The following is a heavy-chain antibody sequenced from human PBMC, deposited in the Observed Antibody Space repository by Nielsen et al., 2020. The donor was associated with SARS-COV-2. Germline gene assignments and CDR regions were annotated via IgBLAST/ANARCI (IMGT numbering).Heavy chain of an antibody. V-gene: IGHV3-21*01. CDR2: ISSSSSYI. J-gene: IGHJ4*02. Sequence: GESLKISCAASGFTCSSDSMNGVRQAPGKGLEWGSSISSSSSYIYYADSVKGRFTISRDNAKNSLYLQMNSLRAEDTAVYYCARAVTTVTIDFDYWGKGTLVTVSS. CDR3: ARAVTTVTIDFDY. D-gene: IGHD4-17*01. CDR1: GFTCSSDS.